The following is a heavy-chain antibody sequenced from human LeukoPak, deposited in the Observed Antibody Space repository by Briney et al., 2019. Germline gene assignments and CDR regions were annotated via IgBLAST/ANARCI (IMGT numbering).Heavy chain of an antibody. Sequence: GALRLSCAASGFTFSSCAMSWVRQAPGKGLEWVSAISGSGGSTYYADSVKGRFTISRDNAKNSLYLQMNSLRAEDTAVYYCARDGFVCSGGSCYFLFDYWGQGTLVTVSS. J-gene: IGHJ4*02. CDR1: GFTFSSCA. D-gene: IGHD2-15*01. CDR3: ARDGFVCSGGSCYFLFDY. V-gene: IGHV3-23*01. CDR2: ISGSGGST.